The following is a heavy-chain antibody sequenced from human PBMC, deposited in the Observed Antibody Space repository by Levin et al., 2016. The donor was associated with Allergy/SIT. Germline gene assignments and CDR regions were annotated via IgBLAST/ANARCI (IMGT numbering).Heavy chain of an antibody. CDR1: GGSFSGYY. V-gene: IGHV4-34*01. CDR2: INHSGST. D-gene: IGHD4-11*01. Sequence: SETLSLTCAVYGGSFSGYYWSWIRQPPGKGLEWIGEINHSGSTNYNPSLKSRVTISVDTSKNQFSLKLSSVTAADTAVYYCARRSPTVTTYYYYYMDVWGKGTTVTVSS. J-gene: IGHJ6*03. CDR3: ARRSPTVTTYYYYYMDV.